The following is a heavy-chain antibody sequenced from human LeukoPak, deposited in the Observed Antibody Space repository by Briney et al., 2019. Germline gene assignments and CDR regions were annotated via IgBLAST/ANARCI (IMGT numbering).Heavy chain of an antibody. Sequence: GGSLRLSCAASGFTFSDYYMSWIRQAPGKGLEWISYISSSGSSVNYADSVKGRLTISRDNAKNSLYLQMNSLRADDTAVYYCARGQLWKDDWGQGTLVTVSS. CDR2: ISSSGSSV. CDR3: ARGQLWKDD. J-gene: IGHJ4*02. V-gene: IGHV3-11*01. D-gene: IGHD5-18*01. CDR1: GFTFSDYY.